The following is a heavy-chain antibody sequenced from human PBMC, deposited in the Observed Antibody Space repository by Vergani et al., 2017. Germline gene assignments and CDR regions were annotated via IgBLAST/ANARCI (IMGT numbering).Heavy chain of an antibody. CDR2: IYPGDSDT. Sequence: EVQLVQSGAEVKKPGESVKISCKGSGYSFTSYWIGWVRQMPGKGLEWMGIIYPGDSDTRYSPSFQGQVTISADKSISTAYLQWSSLKASDTAMYYCARHLXTPVLRFLEWLPDYWGQGTLVTVSS. D-gene: IGHD3-3*01. J-gene: IGHJ4*02. V-gene: IGHV5-51*01. CDR1: GYSFTSYW. CDR3: ARHLXTPVLRFLEWLPDY.